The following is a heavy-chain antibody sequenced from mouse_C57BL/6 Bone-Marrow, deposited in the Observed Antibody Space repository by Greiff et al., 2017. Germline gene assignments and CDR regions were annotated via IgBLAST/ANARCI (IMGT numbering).Heavy chain of an antibody. CDR3: AREGTVVAPFDY. Sequence: QVQLQQPGAELVRPGSSVKLSCKASGYTFTSYWMHWVKQRPIQGLEWIGNIDPSDSETNYNQKFKDKATLTVDKSSSTAYMQLSSLTSEDSAVYYWAREGTVVAPFDYWGQGTTLTVSS. D-gene: IGHD1-1*01. CDR2: IDPSDSET. CDR1: GYTFTSYW. J-gene: IGHJ2*01. V-gene: IGHV1-52*01.